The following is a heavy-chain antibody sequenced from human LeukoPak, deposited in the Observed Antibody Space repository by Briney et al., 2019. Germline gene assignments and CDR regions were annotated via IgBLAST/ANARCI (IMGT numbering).Heavy chain of an antibody. CDR2: MNPNSGNT. J-gene: IGHJ4*02. CDR3: PRDPCCVSTSCPYPFDY. D-gene: IGHD2-2*01. CDR1: VYTFTNYD. Sequence: ASVTVSFKASVYTFTNYDINWVRQASGKGLDWMGWMNPNSGNTGYAHKFQGRVTVTRNTSINPAYMEVSSHSSEDTAGYYCPRDPCCVSTSCPYPFDYWGQGTLVTVSS. V-gene: IGHV1-8*01.